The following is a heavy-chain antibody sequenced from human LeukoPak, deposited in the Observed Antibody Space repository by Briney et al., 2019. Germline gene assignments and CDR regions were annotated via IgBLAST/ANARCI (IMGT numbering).Heavy chain of an antibody. CDR2: IYYSGST. D-gene: IGHD5-24*01. CDR3: ARVEDGYNYFWFDP. J-gene: IGHJ5*02. V-gene: IGHV4-59*01. Sequence: SETLSLTCTVSGGSISGYYWSWIRQPPGKGLEWVGYIYYSGSTNYNPSLKSRVTISVDTSKNQFSLKLSSVTAADTAVYYCARVEDGYNYFWFDPWGQGTLVTVSS. CDR1: GGSISGYY.